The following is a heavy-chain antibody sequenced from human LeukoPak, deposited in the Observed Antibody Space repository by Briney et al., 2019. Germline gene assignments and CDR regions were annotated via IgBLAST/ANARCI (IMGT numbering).Heavy chain of an antibody. CDR1: GFTFSSYS. J-gene: IGHJ4*02. Sequence: PGGSLRLSCAASGFTFSSYSMNWVRQAPGKGLEWVSYISSSSSTIYYADSVKGRFTISRDNAKNSLYLQMNSLRDEDTAVYYCARAPRRFRGIIITPLYYFDYWGQGTLVTVSS. CDR3: ARAPRRFRGIIITPLYYFDY. D-gene: IGHD3-10*01. CDR2: ISSSSSTI. V-gene: IGHV3-48*02.